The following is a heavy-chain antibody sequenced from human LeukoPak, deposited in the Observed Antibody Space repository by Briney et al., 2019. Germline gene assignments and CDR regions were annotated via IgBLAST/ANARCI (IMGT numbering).Heavy chain of an antibody. CDR2: IIPIFGTA. CDR3: ARGCSSSWFCWFDP. CDR1: GGTFSSSG. Sequence: GASVKVSCKASGGTFSSSGISWVRQAPGQGLEWMGGIIPIFGTANYAQKFQGRVTITADESTSTAYMELSSLRSEDTAVYYCARGCSSSWFCWFDPWGQGTLVTVSS. J-gene: IGHJ5*02. D-gene: IGHD6-13*01. V-gene: IGHV1-69*13.